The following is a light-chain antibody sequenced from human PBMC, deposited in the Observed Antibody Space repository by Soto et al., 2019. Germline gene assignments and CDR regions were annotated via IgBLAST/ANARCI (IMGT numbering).Light chain of an antibody. Sequence: EIVLTQSPATLSLSPGERATLYCRASQSVGSYLAWYQQKPGQAPRLLIYDASDRATGIPARFSGSGSGTDFTLTISSLEPEDFAVYYCQQRSSWPRTFGQGTKVDIK. CDR2: DAS. CDR3: QQRSSWPRT. CDR1: QSVGSY. V-gene: IGKV3-11*01. J-gene: IGKJ1*01.